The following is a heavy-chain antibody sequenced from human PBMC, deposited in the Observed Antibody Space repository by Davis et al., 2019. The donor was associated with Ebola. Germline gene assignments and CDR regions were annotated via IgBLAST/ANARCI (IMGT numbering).Heavy chain of an antibody. V-gene: IGHV3-53*01. J-gene: IGHJ5*01. CDR3: AREEGSSRWQNNWFDY. CDR2: IYSGGDT. CDR1: GFTVSSYY. D-gene: IGHD2-2*01. Sequence: PGGSLSLSCEASGFTVSSYYMNWVRQAPGKGLEWVSVIYSGGDTYYADSVKGRFTISRDNSKNTLYLQMNSLRVEDTAIYYCAREEGSSRWQNNWFDYWGQGTLVTVSS.